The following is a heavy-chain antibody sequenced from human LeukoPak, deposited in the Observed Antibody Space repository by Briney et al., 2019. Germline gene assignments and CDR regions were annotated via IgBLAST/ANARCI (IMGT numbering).Heavy chain of an antibody. CDR2: ISSSGSTI. D-gene: IGHD3-3*01. Sequence: GGSLRLSCAASGFTFSDYYMSWIRQAPGKGLEWVSYISSSGSTIYYADSVKGRFTISRDNSKNTLYLQMNSLRAEDTAVYYCARALLEWLYDYWGQGTLVTVSS. V-gene: IGHV3-11*04. CDR1: GFTFSDYY. J-gene: IGHJ4*02. CDR3: ARALLEWLYDY.